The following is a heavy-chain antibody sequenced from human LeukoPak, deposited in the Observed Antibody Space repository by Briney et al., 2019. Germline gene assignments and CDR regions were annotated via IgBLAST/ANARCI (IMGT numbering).Heavy chain of an antibody. V-gene: IGHV1-58*01. CDR1: GFTFTSSA. Sequence: GTSVKVSCKASGFTFTSSAVQWVRQARGQRLEWIGWIVVGSGNTNYAKKFQERVTITRDMSTSTAYMELSSLRSEDTAVYYCAAGLTRWVYYCYGMDVWGKGTTVTVSS. CDR2: IVVGSGNT. D-gene: IGHD5-24*01. CDR3: AAGLTRWVYYCYGMDV. J-gene: IGHJ6*04.